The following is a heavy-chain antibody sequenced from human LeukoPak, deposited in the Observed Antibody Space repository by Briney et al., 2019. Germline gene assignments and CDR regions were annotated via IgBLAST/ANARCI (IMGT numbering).Heavy chain of an antibody. V-gene: IGHV3-49*04. CDR2: IRSKPYGGTT. Sequence: GGSLRLSCTASGFSFGDYDMIWVRQAPGKGLGWVSLIRSKPYGGTTEYAASVKGRFIISRDDSNRIAYLQMNSLKTEDTAVYYCTRDWGDAFDFWGQGTMVTVSS. J-gene: IGHJ3*01. CDR1: GFSFGDYD. D-gene: IGHD3-16*01. CDR3: TRDWGDAFDF.